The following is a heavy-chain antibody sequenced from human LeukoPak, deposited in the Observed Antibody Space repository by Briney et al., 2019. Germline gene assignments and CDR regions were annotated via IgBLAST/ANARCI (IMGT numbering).Heavy chain of an antibody. V-gene: IGHV4-61*01. CDR1: GGSVSSGSYY. Sequence: SETLSLTCTVSGGSVSSGSYYWSWIRQPPGKGLEWIGYIYYSGSTNYNPSLKSRVTISVDTPKNQFSLKLSSVTAADTAVYYCARDGVVRGYYYGMDVWGKGTTVTVSS. CDR2: IYYSGST. J-gene: IGHJ6*04. CDR3: ARDGVVRGYYYGMDV. D-gene: IGHD3-10*01.